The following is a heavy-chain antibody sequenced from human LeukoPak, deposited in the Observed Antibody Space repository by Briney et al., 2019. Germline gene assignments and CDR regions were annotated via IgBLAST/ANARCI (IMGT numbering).Heavy chain of an antibody. V-gene: IGHV3-64*01. Sequence: PGGSLRLSCAASGFTFSSYAMHWVRQAPGKGLEYVSAISSNGGSTYYANSVKGRFTISRDNSKNTLYLQMNSLRAKDTAVYYCARGPSGYHNTGGQGTLVTVSS. CDR1: GFTFSSYA. CDR3: ARGPSGYHNT. J-gene: IGHJ4*02. D-gene: IGHD5-12*01. CDR2: ISSNGGST.